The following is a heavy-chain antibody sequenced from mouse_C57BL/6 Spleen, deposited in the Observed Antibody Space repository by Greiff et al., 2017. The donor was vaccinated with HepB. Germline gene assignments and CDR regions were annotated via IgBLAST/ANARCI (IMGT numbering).Heavy chain of an antibody. Sequence: EVKVVESGGGLVKPGGSLKLSCAASGFTFSSYAMSWVRQTPEKRLEWVATISDGGSYTYYPDNVKGRFTISRDNAKNNLYLQMSHLKSEDTAMYHCARDPYYYGSSPFAYWGQGTLVTVSA. D-gene: IGHD1-1*01. CDR1: GFTFSSYA. V-gene: IGHV5-4*01. CDR3: ARDPYYYGSSPFAY. J-gene: IGHJ3*01. CDR2: ISDGGSYT.